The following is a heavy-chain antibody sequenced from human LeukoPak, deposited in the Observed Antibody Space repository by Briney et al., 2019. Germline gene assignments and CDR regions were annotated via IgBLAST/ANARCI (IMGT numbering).Heavy chain of an antibody. CDR1: VGTVSSYV. CDR3: ARADCSGGSCYSGNWFDP. J-gene: IGHJ5*02. V-gene: IGHV1-69*05. D-gene: IGHD2-15*01. CDR2: IFPIFGTA. Sequence: SVKVSRMPSVGTVSSYVISRVRPAPGRGGEWMGGIFPIFGTANYAQKFHGRVTITTDESASTAYMELSSLRSEDTAVYYCARADCSGGSCYSGNWFDPWGQGTLVTVSS.